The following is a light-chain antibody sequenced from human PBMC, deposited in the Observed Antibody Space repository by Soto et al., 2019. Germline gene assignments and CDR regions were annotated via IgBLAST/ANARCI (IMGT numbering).Light chain of an antibody. J-gene: IGLJ3*02. CDR3: FSYTSSTTWV. CDR1: SSDVGGYNY. V-gene: IGLV2-14*01. Sequence: QPVLTQPASVSGSPGQSITISCTGTSSDVGGYNYVSWYQQHPGKAPKLMIYEVTNRPSGVSNRFSGSKSGNTASLTISGLQAEDEADYYCFSYTSSTTWVFGGGTKLTVL. CDR2: EVT.